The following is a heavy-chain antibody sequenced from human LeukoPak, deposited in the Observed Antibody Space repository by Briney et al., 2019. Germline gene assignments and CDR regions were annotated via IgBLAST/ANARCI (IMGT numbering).Heavy chain of an antibody. Sequence: ASVKVSCKASGGTFTRYAISWVRQAPGQGLEWMGGIIPIFGTANYAQKFQGRVTITADESTSTAYMELSSLRSEDTAVYYCARDLGTMVRGDESFDYWGQGTLVTVSS. V-gene: IGHV1-69*13. D-gene: IGHD3-10*01. CDR2: IIPIFGTA. J-gene: IGHJ4*02. CDR1: GGTFTRYA. CDR3: ARDLGTMVRGDESFDY.